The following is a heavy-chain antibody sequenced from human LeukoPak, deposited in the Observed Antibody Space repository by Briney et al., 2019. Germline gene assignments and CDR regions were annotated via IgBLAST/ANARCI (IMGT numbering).Heavy chain of an antibody. V-gene: IGHV3-48*01. CDR2: ISSSSSTI. Sequence: GGSLRLSCAASGFTFSSYSMNWVRQAPGKGLEWVSYISSSSSTIYYADSVKGRFTISRDNAKNSLYLQMNSLRAEDTAVYHCARDVDTAMVPFVYWGQGTLVTVSS. J-gene: IGHJ4*02. CDR3: ARDVDTAMVPFVY. CDR1: GFTFSSYS. D-gene: IGHD5-18*01.